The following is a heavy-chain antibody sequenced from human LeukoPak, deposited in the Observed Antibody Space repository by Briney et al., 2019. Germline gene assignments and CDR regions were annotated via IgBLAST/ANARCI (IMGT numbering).Heavy chain of an antibody. CDR1: GFTFSNYA. D-gene: IGHD2/OR15-2a*01. CDR3: RYFLPHFDY. V-gene: IGHV3-23*01. J-gene: IGHJ4*02. Sequence: PVGSLRLSCAASGFTFSNYAMNWVRQAPGKGLEWVSAISGSGGDTYYAGSVKGRFTISRDNSKNTLYLQMNSLRAEDTAVYYCRYFLPHFDYWGQGTLVTVSS. CDR2: ISGSGGDT.